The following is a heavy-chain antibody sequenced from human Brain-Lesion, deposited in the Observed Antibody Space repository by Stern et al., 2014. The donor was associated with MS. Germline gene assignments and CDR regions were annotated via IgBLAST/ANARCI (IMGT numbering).Heavy chain of an antibody. Sequence: QVQLVQSGPGLVKPSQTLSLTCTVSGGSISSGGYYWNWIRQHPERGLEWIGYIYYTGSPYYNPSLKSRVTISVDTSANRFSLSLSSVTAADTAVYYCARDVALGYYDTSGYFAFDIWGPGTRVTVSS. J-gene: IGHJ3*02. CDR3: ARDVALGYYDTSGYFAFDI. CDR1: GGSISSGGYY. CDR2: IYYTGSP. V-gene: IGHV4-31*03. D-gene: IGHD3-22*01.